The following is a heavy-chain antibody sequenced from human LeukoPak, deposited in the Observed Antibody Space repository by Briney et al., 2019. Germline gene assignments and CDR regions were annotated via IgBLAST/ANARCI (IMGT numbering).Heavy chain of an antibody. D-gene: IGHD5-18*01. CDR2: ISWNSGSI. CDR3: AKALYSYGPFDY. Sequence: PGGSLRLSCAASGFTFDDYAMHWVRQAPGKGLEWVSGISWNSGSIGYADSVKGRFTLSRDNAKNSLYLQMNSLRAEDTALYYCAKALYSYGPFDYWGQGTLVTVSS. CDR1: GFTFDDYA. J-gene: IGHJ4*02. V-gene: IGHV3-9*01.